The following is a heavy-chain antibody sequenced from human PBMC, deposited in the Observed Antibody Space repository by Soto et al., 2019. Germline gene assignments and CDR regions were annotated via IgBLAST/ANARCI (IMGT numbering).Heavy chain of an antibody. V-gene: IGHV4-59*01. CDR2: IYYSGST. D-gene: IGHD2-2*01. Sequence: PSETLSLTCTVSGGSISSYYWSWIRQPPGKGLEWIGYIYYSGSTNYKPSLKSRVTISVDTSKNQFSLKLSSVTAADTAVYYCARGYCSSTSCYEGWFDPWGQGTLVTVLL. CDR3: ARGYCSSTSCYEGWFDP. CDR1: GGSISSYY. J-gene: IGHJ5*02.